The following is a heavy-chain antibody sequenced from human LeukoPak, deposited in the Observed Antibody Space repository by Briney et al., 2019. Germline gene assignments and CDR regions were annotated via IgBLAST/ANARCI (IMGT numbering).Heavy chain of an antibody. CDR1: GFTVSGNF. CDR3: ARDLGSYVDS. V-gene: IGHV3-66*01. Sequence: GGSLRLSCAASGFTVSGNFMTWVRQAPGKGLEWVSTIYRDDRTFYADSVKDRFTISGDNSKKTLFLQMNSLRAGDTAVYYCARDLGSYVDSWGHGALVTVSS. J-gene: IGHJ5*01. CDR2: IYRDDRT. D-gene: IGHD5-18*01.